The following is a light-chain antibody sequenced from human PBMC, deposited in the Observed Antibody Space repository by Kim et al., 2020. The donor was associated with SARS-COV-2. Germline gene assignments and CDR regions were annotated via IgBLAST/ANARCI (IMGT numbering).Light chain of an antibody. V-gene: IGLV1-44*01. CDR2: GDS. J-gene: IGLJ2*01. Sequence: GQRVNISCSGSSSNIGSNPVNWYQQLPGTAPKLLIYGDSQRPLGVPDRFSGSKSGTSASLAITGLQSEDEANYYCAAWDDSLSVFFGGGTQLTVL. CDR3: AAWDDSLSVF. CDR1: SSNIGSNP.